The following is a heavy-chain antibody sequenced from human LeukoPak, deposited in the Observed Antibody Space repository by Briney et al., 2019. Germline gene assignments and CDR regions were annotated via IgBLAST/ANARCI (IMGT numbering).Heavy chain of an antibody. J-gene: IGHJ3*02. D-gene: IGHD2-15*01. CDR1: GFRFDDFA. Sequence: PGGSLRLSCAASGFRFDDFAMHWVRQSPGKGLEWVSLVSADGAKSYYAESVRGRFTISRDNSKNSLYLQMNTLRSEDTAFYYCAKEIDTLGTNAFDIWGHGTLLTVSS. CDR3: AKEIDTLGTNAFDI. CDR2: VSADGAKS. V-gene: IGHV3-43*02.